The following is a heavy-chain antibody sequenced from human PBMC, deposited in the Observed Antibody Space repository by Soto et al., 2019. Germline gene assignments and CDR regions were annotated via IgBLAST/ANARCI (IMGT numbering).Heavy chain of an antibody. CDR2: IYYSGRT. J-gene: IGHJ6*02. CDR3: ARQKSSSWYVHDYYYGMDV. D-gene: IGHD6-13*01. Sequence: SETLSLTCTVSGGSISSSSYYWGWIRQPPGKGLEWIGSIYYSGRTYYNTSLKSRVTISVDTSKNQFSLKLSSVTAADTAVYYCARQKSSSWYVHDYYYGMDVWGQGTTVS. CDR1: GGSISSSSYY. V-gene: IGHV4-39*01.